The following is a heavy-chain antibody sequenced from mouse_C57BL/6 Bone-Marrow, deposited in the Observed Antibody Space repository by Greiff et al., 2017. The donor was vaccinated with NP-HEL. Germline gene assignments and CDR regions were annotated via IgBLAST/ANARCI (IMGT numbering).Heavy chain of an antibody. CDR3: ARDYGSSYYAMDY. D-gene: IGHD1-1*01. J-gene: IGHJ4*01. CDR2: INPGSGGP. V-gene: IGHV1-54*01. CDR1: GYAFTNYL. Sequence: VQLQQSGAELVRPGTSVKVSCKASGYAFTNYLIEWVTQRPGQGLEWIGVINPGSGGPTYNEKFKGKATLTADKSSSTAYMQLSSLTSEDSAVYFCARDYGSSYYAMDYWGQGTSVTVSS.